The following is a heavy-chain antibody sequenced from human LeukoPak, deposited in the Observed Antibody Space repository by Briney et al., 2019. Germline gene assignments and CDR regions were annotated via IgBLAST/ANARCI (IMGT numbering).Heavy chain of an antibody. D-gene: IGHD3-22*01. CDR3: ARDDSSGYYTNPGY. V-gene: IGHV1-2*02. CDR1: GYTFTGYY. CDR2: INPNSGGT. Sequence: GASVKVSCKASGYTFTGYYMHWVRQAPGQGLEWMGWINPNSGGTDYAQKFQGRVTMTRDTSISTAYMELSRLRSDDTAVYYCARDDSSGYYTNPGYWGQGTLVTVSS. J-gene: IGHJ4*02.